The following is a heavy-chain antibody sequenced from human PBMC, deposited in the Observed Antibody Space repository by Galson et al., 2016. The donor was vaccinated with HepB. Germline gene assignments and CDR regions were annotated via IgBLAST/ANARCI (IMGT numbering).Heavy chain of an antibody. Sequence: PALVKPTQTLTLTCAISGFSLSDTKMGVSWIRQPPGKALEWLVHIFSDDRRSYSNALKNRLTISTDTSKSQVVLIMTNMDPVDTATYYCARTPSLTKVGYFDSWGQGTRVTVSS. CDR2: IFSDDRR. CDR3: ARTPSLTKVGYFDS. J-gene: IGHJ4*02. V-gene: IGHV2-26*03. CDR1: GFSLSDTKMG. D-gene: IGHD4-23*01.